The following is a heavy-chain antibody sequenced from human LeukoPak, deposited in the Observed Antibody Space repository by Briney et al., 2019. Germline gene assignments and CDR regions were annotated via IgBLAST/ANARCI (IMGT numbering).Heavy chain of an antibody. D-gene: IGHD1-7*01. J-gene: IGHJ3*02. Sequence: MPSETLSLTCTVSGYSISSGYYWGWIRQPPGKGLEWIGSIYHSGSTYYNPSLKSRVTISVDTSKNQFSLKLSSVTAADTAVYYCATVLGTPPRDAFDIWGQGTMVTVSS. CDR2: IYHSGST. CDR1: GYSISSGYY. CDR3: ATVLGTPPRDAFDI. V-gene: IGHV4-38-2*02.